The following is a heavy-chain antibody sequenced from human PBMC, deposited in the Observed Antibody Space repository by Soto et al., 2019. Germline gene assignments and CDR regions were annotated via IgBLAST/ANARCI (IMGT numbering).Heavy chain of an antibody. CDR3: SRGYSNYADDYYGMDV. J-gene: IGHJ6*02. Sequence: QEQLVQSGAEVKKPGSSVKVSCKASGGTFSSYAISWVRQAPGQGLEWMGGIIPIFGTANYAQKFQGRVTITADESTSTAYMELSSLRSEDTAVYYCSRGYSNYADDYYGMDVWGQGTTVTVSS. D-gene: IGHD4-4*01. V-gene: IGHV1-69*01. CDR2: IIPIFGTA. CDR1: GGTFSSYA.